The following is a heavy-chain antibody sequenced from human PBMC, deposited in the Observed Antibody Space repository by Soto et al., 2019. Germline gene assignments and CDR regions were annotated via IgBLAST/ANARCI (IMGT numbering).Heavy chain of an antibody. CDR1: GFTFSSYA. CDR3: ASSSSSSPYYYYYGMDV. D-gene: IGHD6-6*01. J-gene: IGHJ6*02. CDR2: ISYDGSNK. V-gene: IGHV3-30-3*01. Sequence: GGSLRLSCAASGFTFSSYAMHWVRQAPGKGLEWVAVISYDGSNKYYADSVKGRFTISRDNSKNTLYLQMNSLRAEDTAAYYCASSSSSSPYYYYYGMDVWGQGTTVTVS.